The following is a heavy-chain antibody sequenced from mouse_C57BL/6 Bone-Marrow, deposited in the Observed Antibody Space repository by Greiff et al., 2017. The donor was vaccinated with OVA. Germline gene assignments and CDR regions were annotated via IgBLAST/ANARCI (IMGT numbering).Heavy chain of an antibody. CDR1: GYTFTDYN. J-gene: IGHJ3*01. CDR2: INPNNGGT. V-gene: IGHV1-22*01. CDR3: ARPYDYDKFAY. Sequence: EVKLVESGPELVKPGASVKMSCKASGYTFTDYNMHWVKQSHGKSLEWIGYINPNNGGTSYNQKFKGKATLTVNKSSSTAYMELRSLTSEDSAVYYCARPYDYDKFAYWGQGTLVTVSA. D-gene: IGHD2-4*01.